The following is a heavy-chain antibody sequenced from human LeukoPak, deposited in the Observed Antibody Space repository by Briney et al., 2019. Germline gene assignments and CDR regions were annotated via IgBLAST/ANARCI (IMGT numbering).Heavy chain of an antibody. CDR2: ISGSGGST. CDR3: AKFHQYYDTSPYFNY. J-gene: IGHJ4*02. V-gene: IGHV3-23*01. CDR1: GFTFTNAW. D-gene: IGHD3-22*01. Sequence: GGSLRLSCAASGFTFTNAWMNWVRQAPGKGLEWVSAISGSGGSTYYADSVKGRFTISRDNSKNTLYLQMNSLRAEDTAVYYCAKFHQYYDTSPYFNYWGQGTLVTVSS.